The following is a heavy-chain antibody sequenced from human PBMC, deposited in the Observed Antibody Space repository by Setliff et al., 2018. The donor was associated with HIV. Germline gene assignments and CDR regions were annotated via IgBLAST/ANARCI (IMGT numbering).Heavy chain of an antibody. CDR3: AGFSYNFWVYRFDH. V-gene: IGHV4-39*07. Sequence: SETLSLTCTVSGGSISSNNYFWGWIRQPPEKGLEWIGSIYYSGSTHYNPSLKSRVTISIDTSRNQFSLKLTSVTAADTAVYYCAGFSYNFWVYRFDHWGQGALVTVSS. D-gene: IGHD3-3*01. CDR1: GGSISSNNYF. CDR2: IYYSGST. J-gene: IGHJ4*02.